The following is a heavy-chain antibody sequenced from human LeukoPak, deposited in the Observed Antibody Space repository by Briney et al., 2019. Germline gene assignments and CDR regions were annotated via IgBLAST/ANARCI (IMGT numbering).Heavy chain of an antibody. Sequence: SETLSLTCTVSGGSISSSSYYWDWIRQPPGKGLEWIGYIYYSGSTNYNPSLKSRVTISVDTSKNQFSLKLSSVTAADTAVYYCARAFYSSSPATFDYWGQGTLVTVSS. CDR2: IYYSGST. V-gene: IGHV4-61*05. D-gene: IGHD6-6*01. CDR3: ARAFYSSSPATFDY. J-gene: IGHJ4*02. CDR1: GGSISSSSYY.